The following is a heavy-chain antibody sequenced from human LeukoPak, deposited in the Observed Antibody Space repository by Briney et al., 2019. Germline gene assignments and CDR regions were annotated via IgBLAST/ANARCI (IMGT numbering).Heavy chain of an antibody. Sequence: GASLRLSWAAAGFSVSSYYMTWGHQAPEKRLGWGSVIYSGGGTYYTDSVKGRFTISRDNSKNTLYLQMNSLMDEDTAVYYCATTLGVDSYYSGQRTPLIAAS. J-gene: IGHJ4*02. V-gene: IGHV3-53*01. D-gene: IGHD1-1*01. CDR3: ATTLGVDSYY. CDR2: IYSGGGT. CDR1: GFSVSSYY.